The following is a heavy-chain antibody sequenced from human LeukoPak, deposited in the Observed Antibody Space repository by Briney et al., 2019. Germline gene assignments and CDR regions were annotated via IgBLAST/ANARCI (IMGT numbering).Heavy chain of an antibody. CDR1: GYSFTSYW. CDR3: TRGDVVVPVAYNWFDS. CDR2: LHPGDSNT. V-gene: IGHV5-51*01. Sequence: GESLKISCKASGYSFTSYWIGWVLQMPGKGLEWMGILHPGDSNTRYSPSFQGQVTISADKSISSAYLQWSSLKASDTAMYYCTRGDVVVPVAYNWFDSWGQGTLVTVSS. D-gene: IGHD2-2*01. J-gene: IGHJ5*01.